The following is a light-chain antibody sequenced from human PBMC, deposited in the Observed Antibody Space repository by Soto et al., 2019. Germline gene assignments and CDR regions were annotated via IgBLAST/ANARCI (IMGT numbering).Light chain of an antibody. CDR1: QSISTY. Sequence: DIQMTQDPSSLSASVGDRVTITCRSSQSISTYLNCYQQKAGKAPTVMLHAASSLQSSVPSRFSGSGSGTDFNITISSLQHADFGPYYCHPSYSTPFPFAHGTTLDSK. V-gene: IGKV1-39*01. CDR2: AAS. CDR3: HPSYSTPFP. J-gene: IGKJ3*01.